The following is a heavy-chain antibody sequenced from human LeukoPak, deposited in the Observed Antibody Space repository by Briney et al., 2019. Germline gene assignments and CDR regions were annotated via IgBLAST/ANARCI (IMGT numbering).Heavy chain of an antibody. CDR3: AIWTSGNY. CDR2: MDPTGSQK. Sequence: GGSLRLSCADSQVTFNGTWMNWVRQAPGKGLEWVANMDPTGSQKRYVDSVRGRFTISKDNPGASLYLDMHSLRAEDTAIYYCAIWTSGNYWGQGTLVTVSS. J-gene: IGHJ4*02. V-gene: IGHV3-7*01. CDR1: QVTFNGTW. D-gene: IGHD1-1*01.